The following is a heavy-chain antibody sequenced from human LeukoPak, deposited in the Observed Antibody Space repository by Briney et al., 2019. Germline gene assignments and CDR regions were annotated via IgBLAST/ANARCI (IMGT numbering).Heavy chain of an antibody. CDR2: INHSGST. Sequence: SETLSLTCAVYGGSFSGYYWSWVRQPPGKGLEWIGEINHSGSTNYNPSLTSRVTISVDTSKNQFSLKLSSVTAADTAVYYCARLRSGYDLFDYWGQGTLVTVSS. CDR1: GGSFSGYY. D-gene: IGHD5-12*01. CDR3: ARLRSGYDLFDY. J-gene: IGHJ4*02. V-gene: IGHV4-34*01.